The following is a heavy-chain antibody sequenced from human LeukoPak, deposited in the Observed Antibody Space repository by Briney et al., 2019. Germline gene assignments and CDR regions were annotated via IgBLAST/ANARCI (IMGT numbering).Heavy chain of an antibody. CDR2: IYWDDDK. Sequence: SGPALVKPTQTLTLTCTFSGFSLSTSGVGVGWICQPPGKALEWLALIYWDDDKRYSASLKSRLTITKDTSNNQVVLTMTNVDPVDTATYYCAHSGRGWLRFAIGLDPWGQGTLVTVSS. V-gene: IGHV2-5*02. CDR3: AHSGRGWLRFAIGLDP. J-gene: IGHJ5*02. CDR1: GFSLSTSGVG. D-gene: IGHD5-12*01.